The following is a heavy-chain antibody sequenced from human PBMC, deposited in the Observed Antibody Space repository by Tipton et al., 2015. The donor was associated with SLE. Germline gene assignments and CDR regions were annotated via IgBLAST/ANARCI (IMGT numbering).Heavy chain of an antibody. D-gene: IGHD3-3*01. CDR1: GLTFSNYA. J-gene: IGHJ4*02. V-gene: IGHV4-39*07. Sequence: LRLSCAASGLTFSNYAMHWVRQAPGKWLEWIGNIYYSGSTYYNPSLKSRVSISIDTSKNQFSLKLTSVTAADTALYYCASAPSDFWSSYYDFWGQGILVTVSS. CDR2: IYYSGST. CDR3: ASAPSDFWSSYYDF.